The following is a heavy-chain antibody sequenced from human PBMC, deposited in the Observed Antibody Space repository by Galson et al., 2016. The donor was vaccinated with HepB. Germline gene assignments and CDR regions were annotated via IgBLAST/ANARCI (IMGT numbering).Heavy chain of an antibody. V-gene: IGHV3-21*06. CDR1: GFNFNTFT. CDR3: ARQVAGLSD. D-gene: IGHD6-19*01. Sequence: SLRLSCAASGFNFNTFTMHWVRQAPGKGLEWVSSISGGSQHIYYADSVNGRFAISRDNAANSGFLEMNSLRVDDSGVYFCARQVAGLSDWGQGSLVIVSS. J-gene: IGHJ4*02. CDR2: ISGGSQHI.